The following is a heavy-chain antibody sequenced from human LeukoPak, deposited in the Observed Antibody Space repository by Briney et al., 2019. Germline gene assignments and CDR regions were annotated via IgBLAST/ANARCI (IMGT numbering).Heavy chain of an antibody. CDR3: ARDSCGGDCYPYTFDY. J-gene: IGHJ4*02. V-gene: IGHV3-7*05. CDR2: INQDGSEK. CDR1: GFTFSNDW. D-gene: IGHD2-21*02. Sequence: GGSLRLSCAASGFTFSNDWMGWVRRAPGKGLEWVANINQDGSEKYYVDSVKVRFTISRDTATNSLYLQMNSLRAEDTAVYYCARDSCGGDCYPYTFDYWGQGTLVTVSS.